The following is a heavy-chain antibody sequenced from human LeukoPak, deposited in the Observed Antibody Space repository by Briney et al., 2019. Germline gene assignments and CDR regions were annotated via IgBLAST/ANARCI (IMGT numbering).Heavy chain of an antibody. D-gene: IGHD3-10*01. CDR1: GYSFTSYW. J-gene: IGHJ6*04. CDR3: ARGRYYGSGSYLKYGMDV. V-gene: IGHV5-51*01. Sequence: GESLNISYKGSGYSFTSYWIGWVRPMPGKGLEWMGIIYPGDSDTRYSPSFQGQVTISADKSISTAYLQWSSLKASDTAMYYCARGRYYGSGSYLKYGMDVWGKGTTVTVSS. CDR2: IYPGDSDT.